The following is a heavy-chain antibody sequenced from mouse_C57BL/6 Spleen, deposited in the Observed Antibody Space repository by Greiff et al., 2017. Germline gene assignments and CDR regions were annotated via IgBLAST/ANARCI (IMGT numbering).Heavy chain of an antibody. CDR3: ARGGYYYAMDY. CDR1: GFTFTDYY. Sequence: EVMLVESGGGLVQPGGSLSLSCAASGFTFTDYYMSWVRQPPGKALEWLGFISNKANGYTTESSASVKGRFTISRDNSQSILYLQMNALRAEDSATYYCARGGYYYAMDYWGQGTSVTVSS. D-gene: IGHD2-2*01. CDR2: ISNKANGYTT. V-gene: IGHV7-3*01. J-gene: IGHJ4*01.